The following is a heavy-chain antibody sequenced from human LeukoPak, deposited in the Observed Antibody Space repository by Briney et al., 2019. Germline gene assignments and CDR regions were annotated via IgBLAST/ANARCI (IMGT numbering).Heavy chain of an antibody. V-gene: IGHV4-34*01. CDR1: GFTFSSYA. CDR2: INHSGST. CDR3: ASGRVRGRGMDV. D-gene: IGHD3-10*01. Sequence: GSLRLSCAASGFTFSSYAMSWIRQPPGKGLEWIGEINHSGSTNYNPSLKSRVTISVDTSKNQFSLKLSSVTAADTAVYYCASGRVRGRGMDVWGKGTTVTVSS. J-gene: IGHJ6*04.